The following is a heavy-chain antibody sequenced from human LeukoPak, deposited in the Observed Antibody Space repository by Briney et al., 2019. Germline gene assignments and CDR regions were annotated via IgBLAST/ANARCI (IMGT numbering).Heavy chain of an antibody. Sequence: ASVKVSCKASGGTFSSYAISWVRQAPGQGLEWMGWINPNSGGTNYAQKFQGRVTMTRDTSISTAYMELSRLRSDDTAVYYCARDGSSSSGPDYWGQGTLVTVSS. CDR3: ARDGSSSSGPDY. CDR1: GGTFSSYA. J-gene: IGHJ4*02. CDR2: INPNSGGT. V-gene: IGHV1-2*02. D-gene: IGHD6-6*01.